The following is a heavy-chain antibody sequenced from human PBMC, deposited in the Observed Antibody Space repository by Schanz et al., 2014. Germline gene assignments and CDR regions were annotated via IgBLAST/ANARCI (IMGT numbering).Heavy chain of an antibody. CDR1: GFTVSTNY. V-gene: IGHV3-66*01. J-gene: IGHJ5*02. D-gene: IGHD3-10*01. Sequence: EVQLVESGGGLVQPGGSLRLSCAASGFTVSTNYMNWVRQAPGKGLEWVSVIYSGGSIYYADSVKGRFTISRDNSKNTLYLQMNSLRADDTAVYYCAKDQLANYRGSGYNWFDPWGQGTLVTVSS. CDR2: IYSGGSI. CDR3: AKDQLANYRGSGYNWFDP.